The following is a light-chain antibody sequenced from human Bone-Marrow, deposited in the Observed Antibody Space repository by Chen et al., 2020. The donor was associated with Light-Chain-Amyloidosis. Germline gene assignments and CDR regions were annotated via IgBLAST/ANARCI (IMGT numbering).Light chain of an antibody. V-gene: IGLV3-25*03. CDR2: RDT. CDR1: DLPTKY. Sequence: SYELPHPPSTSWSPAQTPSLPRSGDDLPTKYAYWYQQKPGQAPVLVIHRDTERPSGISERFSGSSSGTTATLTISGVQAEDEADYHCQSADSSGTYEVIFGGGTKLTVL. J-gene: IGLJ2*01. CDR3: QSADSSGTYEVI.